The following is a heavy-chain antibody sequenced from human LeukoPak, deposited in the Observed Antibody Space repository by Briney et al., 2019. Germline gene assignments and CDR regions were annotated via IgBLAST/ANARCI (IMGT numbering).Heavy chain of an antibody. CDR2: ISGSGGST. CDR3: AKDWGSSAVYFDY. V-gene: IGHV3-23*01. J-gene: IGHJ4*02. D-gene: IGHD7-27*01. Sequence: PGRSLRLSCAASGFTFSSYGMHWVRQAPGKGLEWVSAISGSGGSTYYADSVKGRFTISRDNSKNTLYLQMNSLRAEDTAVYYCAKDWGSSAVYFDYWGQGTLVTVSS. CDR1: GFTFSSYG.